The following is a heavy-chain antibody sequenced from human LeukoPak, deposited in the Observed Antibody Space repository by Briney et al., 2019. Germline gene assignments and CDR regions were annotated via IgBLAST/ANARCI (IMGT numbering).Heavy chain of an antibody. CDR1: GGSISSYY. CDR2: IYYSGST. CDR3: ARDKGLYYFDY. J-gene: IGHJ4*02. Sequence: PSESLPLTCTVSGGSISSYYWSWIRQPPGKGLEWIGYIYYSGSTNYNPSLKSRVTISVDTSKNQFSLKLSSVTAADTAVYYCARDKGLYYFDYWGQGTLVTVSS. V-gene: IGHV4-59*01.